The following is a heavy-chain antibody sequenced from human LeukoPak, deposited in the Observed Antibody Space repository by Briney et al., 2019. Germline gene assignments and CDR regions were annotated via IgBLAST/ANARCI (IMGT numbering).Heavy chain of an antibody. CDR1: GYTFTGYY. CDR3: ARGSYYYDRSGYRHFDY. J-gene: IGHJ4*02. CDR2: INPNTGGT. V-gene: IGHV1-2*02. Sequence: ASVTVSCKASGYTFTGYYIHWVRQAPGQGLEWMGWINPNTGGTNYARKFQGRVTMTRDTSISTAYMELGSLRSDDTAVYYCARGSYYYDRSGYRHFDYWGQGTLVTVSS. D-gene: IGHD3-22*01.